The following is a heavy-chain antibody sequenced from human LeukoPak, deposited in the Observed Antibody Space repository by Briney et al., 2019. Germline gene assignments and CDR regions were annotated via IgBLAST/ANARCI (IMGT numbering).Heavy chain of an antibody. CDR1: GFTFTSYN. Sequence: GGSLRLSCAASGFTFTSYNMNWVRQTPGKGLERVSSITSSSHYIYYADSVKGRFTISRDNAKNSLYLQMNSLRAEDTAVYYCARALDILTGYFRYNWFDPWGQGTLVTVSS. CDR3: ARALDILTGYFRYNWFDP. D-gene: IGHD3-9*01. CDR2: ITSSSHYI. J-gene: IGHJ5*02. V-gene: IGHV3-21*01.